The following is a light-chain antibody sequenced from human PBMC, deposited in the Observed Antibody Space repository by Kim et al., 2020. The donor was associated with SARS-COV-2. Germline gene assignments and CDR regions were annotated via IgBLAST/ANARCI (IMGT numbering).Light chain of an antibody. CDR2: GAS. CDR1: QGVNTN. V-gene: IGKV3-15*01. J-gene: IGKJ1*01. CDR3: QQFIVWPPTWT. Sequence: EIVMTQSPVTLSVSPGESATLSCRASQGVNTNLVWLQQKPGQTPRLLMYGASIRATSVPTRFSGSGSGTDFTLTINSLQSEDFAVYYCQQFIVWPPTWTFGQGTKVEI.